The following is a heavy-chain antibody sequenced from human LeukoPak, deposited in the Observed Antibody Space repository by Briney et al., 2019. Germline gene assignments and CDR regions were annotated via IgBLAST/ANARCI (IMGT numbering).Heavy chain of an antibody. CDR2: IYYSGST. J-gene: IGHJ6*02. CDR3: ARIEYQLYYYGMDV. CDR1: GGSISSYY. V-gene: IGHV4-59*07. Sequence: SDTLSLTCTVSGGSISSYYWSWIRQPPGRGLEWIGYIYYSGSTNYNPSLKSRVTISVDTSKNQFSLKLSSVTAADTAVYYCARIEYQLYYYGMDVWGQGTTVTVSS. D-gene: IGHD1-1*01.